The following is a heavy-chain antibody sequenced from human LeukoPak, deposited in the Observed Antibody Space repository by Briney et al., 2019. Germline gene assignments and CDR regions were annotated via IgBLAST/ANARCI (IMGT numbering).Heavy chain of an antibody. Sequence: KSSETLSLTCTVSGGSISSRSYYWGWIRRPPGKGLEWIGSIYYSESTYYNPSLRSRVTISVDTSKNQFSLKLSSVTAADTAVYYCARQRFGDLYAEYFLHWGQGTLVTVSS. CDR2: IYYSEST. V-gene: IGHV4-39*01. J-gene: IGHJ1*01. CDR3: ARQRFGDLYAEYFLH. D-gene: IGHD3-10*01. CDR1: GGSISSRSYY.